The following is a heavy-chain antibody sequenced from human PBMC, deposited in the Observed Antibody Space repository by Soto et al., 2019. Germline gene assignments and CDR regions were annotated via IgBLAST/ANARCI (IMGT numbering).Heavy chain of an antibody. V-gene: IGHV4-31*03. J-gene: IGHJ6*02. CDR3: ARLWFGEPTNDMDV. CDR2: IYYSGST. Sequence: PSETLSLTCTVSGGSISSGGYYWSWIRQHPGKGLEWIGYIYYSGSTYYNPSLKSRVTISVDTSKNQFSLKLSSVTAADTAVYSCARLWFGEPTNDMDVWGQGTTVTVSS. D-gene: IGHD3-10*01. CDR1: GGSISSGGYY.